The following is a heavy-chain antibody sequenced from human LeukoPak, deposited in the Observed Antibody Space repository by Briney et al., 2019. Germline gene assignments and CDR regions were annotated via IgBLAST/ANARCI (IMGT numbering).Heavy chain of an antibody. Sequence: ASVKVSCKASGGTFSSYAISWVRLAPGQGLEWMGRIIPILGIANYAQKFQGRVTITADKSTSTAYMELSSLRSEDTAVYYCARDSDSSSWYVDWYFDLWGRGTLVTVSS. J-gene: IGHJ2*01. D-gene: IGHD6-13*01. CDR1: GGTFSSYA. V-gene: IGHV1-69*04. CDR3: ARDSDSSSWYVDWYFDL. CDR2: IIPILGIA.